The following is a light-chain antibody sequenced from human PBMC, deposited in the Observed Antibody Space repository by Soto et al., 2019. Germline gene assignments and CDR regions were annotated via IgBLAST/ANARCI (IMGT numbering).Light chain of an antibody. V-gene: IGLV1-40*01. J-gene: IGLJ2*01. Sequence: QSVLTQPPSVSGAPGQRVTISCTGNSSNIGAGYDVHWYQQLPGTAPKLLIYGNSNRPSGVPDRFSGSKSGTSASLAITGLPEEDEAYYYCQSDGSSRSGVLFGGGTKLTVL. CDR2: GNS. CDR1: SSNIGAGYD. CDR3: QSDGSSRSGVL.